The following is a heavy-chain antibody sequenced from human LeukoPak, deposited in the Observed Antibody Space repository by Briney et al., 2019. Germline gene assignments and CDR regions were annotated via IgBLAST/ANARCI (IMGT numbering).Heavy chain of an antibody. CDR3: APVIVATIPYYFDY. J-gene: IGHJ4*02. CDR1: GFTVISNY. V-gene: IGHV3-21*01. D-gene: IGHD5-12*01. CDR2: ISSSSSYI. Sequence: GGSLRLSCAASGFTVISNYMSWVRQAPGKGLEWVSSISSSSSYIYYADSVKGRFTISRDNAKNSLYLQMNSLRAEDTAVYYCAPVIVATIPYYFDYWGQGTLVTVSS.